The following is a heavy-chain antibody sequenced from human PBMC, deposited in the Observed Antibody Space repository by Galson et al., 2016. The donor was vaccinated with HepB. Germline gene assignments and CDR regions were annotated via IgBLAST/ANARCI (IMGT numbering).Heavy chain of an antibody. CDR3: AGGTSAWSK. D-gene: IGHD1-26*01. CDR1: GDSVSSNSAT. Sequence: CAISGDSVSSNSATWNWIRQSPSRGLEWLGRTYYRSKWYNDYAVSVKSRVTINPDTSKNQFSLHLNSVTPEDTAVYYCAGGTSAWSKWGQGTLVTVSS. CDR2: TYYRSKWYN. V-gene: IGHV6-1*01. J-gene: IGHJ4*02.